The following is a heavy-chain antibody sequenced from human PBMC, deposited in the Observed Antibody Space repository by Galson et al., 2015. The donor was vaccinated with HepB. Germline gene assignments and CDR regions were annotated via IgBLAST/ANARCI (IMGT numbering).Heavy chain of an antibody. CDR1: GDSVSSNSAV. J-gene: IGHJ6*02. CDR3: AYGVDV. V-gene: IGHV6-1*01. CDR2: TYYRSKWYK. Sequence: CAISGDSVSSNSAVWNWIRQSPSRGLEGLGRTYYRSKWYKDYALFVKSRITINADTSRNQISLQLNSMTPEDTAVYYCAYGVDVWGQGTTVTVSS.